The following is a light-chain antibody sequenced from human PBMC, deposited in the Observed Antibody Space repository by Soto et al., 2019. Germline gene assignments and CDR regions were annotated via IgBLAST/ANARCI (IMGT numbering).Light chain of an antibody. V-gene: IGKV3-15*01. Sequence: EIVMTQSPATLSLSPGERATLSCRASQSVSSNLAWYQQKPGQPPSLLIYDASTRATGFPARFSGRGSGTEFTLTISSLQSEDFAVYYCQQYHHSPWTFGQGTKVEIK. CDR3: QQYHHSPWT. CDR1: QSVSSN. J-gene: IGKJ1*01. CDR2: DAS.